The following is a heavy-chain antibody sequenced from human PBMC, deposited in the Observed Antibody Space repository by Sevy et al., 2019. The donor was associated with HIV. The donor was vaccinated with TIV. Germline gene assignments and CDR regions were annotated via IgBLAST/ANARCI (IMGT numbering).Heavy chain of an antibody. CDR1: GFTVNDKY. CDR3: VSLFLSYRSGWSYFDY. Sequence: GGSLRLSCAISGFTVNDKYIIWVRQAPGKGLEWVSVTFSSGSTYYADSAKGRFTISRDNSKNTVDLQMNSVRVEDTAVYYCVSLFLSYRSGWSYFDYWGQGTLVTVSS. CDR2: TFSSGST. J-gene: IGHJ4*02. V-gene: IGHV3-66*02. D-gene: IGHD6-19*01.